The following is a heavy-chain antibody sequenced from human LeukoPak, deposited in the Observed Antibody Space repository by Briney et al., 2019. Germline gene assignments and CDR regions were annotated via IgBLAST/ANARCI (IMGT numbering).Heavy chain of an antibody. V-gene: IGHV4-59*01. Sequence: SETLSLTCTVSGGSISSYYWSWIRQPPGKGLEWIGYIYYSGSTNYNPSLKSRVTISVDTSKNQFSLKLSSATAADTAVYYCARDGSGNYGDYDVYYYYGMDVWGQGTTVTVSS. CDR1: GGSISSYY. CDR2: IYYSGST. J-gene: IGHJ6*02. CDR3: ARDGSGNYGDYDVYYYYGMDV. D-gene: IGHD4-17*01.